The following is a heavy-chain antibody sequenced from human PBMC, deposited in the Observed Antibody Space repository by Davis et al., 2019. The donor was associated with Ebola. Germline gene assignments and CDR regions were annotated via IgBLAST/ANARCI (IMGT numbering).Heavy chain of an antibody. CDR2: IATDGSMT. Sequence: PGGSLRLSCAASGFTFSGYIMNWVRQAPGKGLVWVSRIATDGSMTGYGDSVQGRFTISRDNAKNTLYLQMNDLRVEDTAVYYCAREGKIFGCDYWGQGALVTVSS. V-gene: IGHV3-74*01. J-gene: IGHJ4*02. D-gene: IGHD3-3*01. CDR1: GFTFSGYI. CDR3: AREGKIFGCDY.